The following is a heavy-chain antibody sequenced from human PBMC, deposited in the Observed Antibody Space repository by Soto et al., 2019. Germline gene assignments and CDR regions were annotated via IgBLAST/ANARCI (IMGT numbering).Heavy chain of an antibody. D-gene: IGHD2-2*02. CDR2: MNQDGSQI. Sequence: EVQVVESGGGLVQPGGSLRLSCAVSGFTFSNYWMTWVRQAPGKGLEWVAYMNQDGSQIYYVDSLRGRFTISRDNAKNSLYLQINSLRVDDTAVYYCARDRGPNTPDYWGQGTLVTVSS. CDR3: ARDRGPNTPDY. J-gene: IGHJ4*02. CDR1: GFTFSNYW. V-gene: IGHV3-7*01.